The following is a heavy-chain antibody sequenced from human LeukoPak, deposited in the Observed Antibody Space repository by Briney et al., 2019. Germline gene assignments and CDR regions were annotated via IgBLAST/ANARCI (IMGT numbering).Heavy chain of an antibody. V-gene: IGHV3-33*01. J-gene: IGHJ6*03. D-gene: IGHD6-6*01. CDR1: GFTFSSYG. CDR3: ARDYSGVAARPSASYYYYMDV. CDR2: IWYDGSNK. Sequence: SGGSLRLSCAASGFTFSSYGMHWVHQAPGKGLEWVAVIWYDGSNKYYADSVKGRFTISRANPKNTLYRQMNSLRAEDTAVYYCARDYSGVAARPSASYYYYMDVWGKGTTVTVSS.